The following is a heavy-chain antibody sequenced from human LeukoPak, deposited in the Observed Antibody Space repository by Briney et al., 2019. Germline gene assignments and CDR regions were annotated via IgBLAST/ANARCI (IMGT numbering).Heavy chain of an antibody. V-gene: IGHV6-1*01. D-gene: IGHD1-26*01. CDR2: TYYRSKWYN. CDR3: ARDLESGSYEHYFDY. J-gene: IGHJ4*02. Sequence: SQTLSLTCAISGDSVSSNSAAWSWIRQSPSRGLEWLGRTYYRSKWYNDYAVSVKSRVTIIPDTSKNHFSLQLNSVTPEDTAVYYCARDLESGSYEHYFDYWGQGTLVTVSS. CDR1: GDSVSSNSAA.